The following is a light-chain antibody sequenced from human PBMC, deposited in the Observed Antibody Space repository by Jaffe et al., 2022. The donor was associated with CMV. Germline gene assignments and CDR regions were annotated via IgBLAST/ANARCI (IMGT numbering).Light chain of an antibody. CDR3: QQRRDWPLT. CDR2: DAS. J-gene: IGKJ4*01. Sequence: EIVLTQSPATLSLSPGERATLSCRASQSVNSYLAWYQQKPGQAPRLLIYDASNRATGIPARFSGSGSGTDFTLTISSLEPEDFAVYYCQQRRDWPLTFGGGTKVESK. CDR1: QSVNSY. V-gene: IGKV3-11*01.